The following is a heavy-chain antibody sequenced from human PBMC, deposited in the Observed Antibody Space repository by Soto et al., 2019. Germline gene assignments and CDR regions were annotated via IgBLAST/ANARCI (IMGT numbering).Heavy chain of an antibody. CDR1: GFTFSSYS. J-gene: IGHJ6*02. V-gene: IGHV3-48*02. CDR3: ARDLLSGGYCSGGGCGYYYYGMDV. CDR2: ISSSSSTI. Sequence: PGGSLRLSCAASGFTFSSYSMNWVRQAPGKGLEWVSYISSSSSTIYYADSVKGRFTISRDNAKNSLYLQMNSLRDEDTAVYYCARDLLSGGYCSGGGCGYYYYGMDVWGQGTTVTVSS. D-gene: IGHD2-15*01.